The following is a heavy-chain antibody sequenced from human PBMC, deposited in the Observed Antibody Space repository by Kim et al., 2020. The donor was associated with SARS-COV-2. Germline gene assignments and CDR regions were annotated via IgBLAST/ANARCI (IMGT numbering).Heavy chain of an antibody. CDR2: ISSNGGST. J-gene: IGHJ6*02. Sequence: GGSLRLSCSASGFTFSSYAMHWVRQAPGKGLEYVSAISSNGGSTYYADSVKGRFTISRDNSKNTLYLQMSSLRAEDTAVYYCVKPGAAGNSRYYYYYGMDVWGQGTTVTVSS. CDR1: GFTFSSYA. D-gene: IGHD6-13*01. CDR3: VKPGAAGNSRYYYYYGMDV. V-gene: IGHV3-64D*06.